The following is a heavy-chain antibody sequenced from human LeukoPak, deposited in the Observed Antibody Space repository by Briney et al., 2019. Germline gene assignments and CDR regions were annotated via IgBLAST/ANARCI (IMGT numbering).Heavy chain of an antibody. Sequence: PGGSLRLSCAASGFTLSSYWMSWVRQAPGKGLEWVANIKQDGSEKYYVDSVKGRFTISRDNAKNSLYLQMNSLRAEDTAVYYCARDTDLYDSSGYYLIYYFDYWGQGTLVTVSS. V-gene: IGHV3-7*01. J-gene: IGHJ4*02. CDR1: GFTLSSYW. CDR3: ARDTDLYDSSGYYLIYYFDY. D-gene: IGHD3-22*01. CDR2: IKQDGSEK.